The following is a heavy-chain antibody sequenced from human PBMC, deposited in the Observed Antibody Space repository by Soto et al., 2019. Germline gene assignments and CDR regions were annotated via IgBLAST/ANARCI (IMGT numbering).Heavy chain of an antibody. J-gene: IGHJ6*02. CDR1: GYSFTSYW. D-gene: IGHD1-26*01. V-gene: IGHV5-10-1*01. Sequence: PGESLKISCKGSGYSFTSYWISWVPQMPGKGLESMGRIDPSDSYTNYSPSFQGHVTISADKSISTAYLQWSSLKASDTAMYYCARSYRSYPGSRCFYGMAVWGQGTTVTVSS. CDR2: IDPSDSYT. CDR3: ARSYRSYPGSRCFYGMAV.